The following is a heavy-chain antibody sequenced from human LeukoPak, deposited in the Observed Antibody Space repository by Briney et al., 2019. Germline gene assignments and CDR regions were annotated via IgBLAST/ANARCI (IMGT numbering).Heavy chain of an antibody. Sequence: GESLKISCEGSGYSFVNRWIGWVGQMPGKGLGWLGIIFPDDSDTIYNPSFEGQVTISADTSISTAYLQWSSLEASDTAMYYRARGAYGSGSSYNYYGMDVWGQGTTVTVSS. CDR1: GYSFVNRW. CDR2: IFPDDSDT. V-gene: IGHV5-51*01. CDR3: ARGAYGSGSSYNYYGMDV. D-gene: IGHD3-10*01. J-gene: IGHJ6*02.